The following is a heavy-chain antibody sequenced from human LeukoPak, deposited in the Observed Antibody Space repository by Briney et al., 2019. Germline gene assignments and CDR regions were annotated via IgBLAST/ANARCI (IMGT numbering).Heavy chain of an antibody. CDR1: GGSISSYY. Sequence: PETLSLTCTVSGGSISSYYWSWIRQPPGKGLEWIGYIYYSGSTNYNPSLKSRVTISVDTSKNQFSLKLSSVTAADTAVYYCAREDYGDFHFDYWGQGTLVTVSS. D-gene: IGHD4-17*01. CDR2: IYYSGST. V-gene: IGHV4-59*01. CDR3: AREDYGDFHFDY. J-gene: IGHJ4*02.